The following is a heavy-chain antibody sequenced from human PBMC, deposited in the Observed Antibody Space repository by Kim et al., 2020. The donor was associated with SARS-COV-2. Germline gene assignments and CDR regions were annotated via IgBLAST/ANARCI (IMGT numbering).Heavy chain of an antibody. V-gene: IGHV3-23*01. Sequence: GGSLRLSCAASGFIFNSYAMSWVRQAPGKGLQWISGISGSGDSSYYADSVKGRFTISRDTSKDTVYLQMNSLGAEDTAVYYCARAIVFMDVWGQGTTVTVSS. CDR3: ARAIVFMDV. CDR2: ISGSGDSS. J-gene: IGHJ6*02. CDR1: GFIFNSYA. D-gene: IGHD1-26*01.